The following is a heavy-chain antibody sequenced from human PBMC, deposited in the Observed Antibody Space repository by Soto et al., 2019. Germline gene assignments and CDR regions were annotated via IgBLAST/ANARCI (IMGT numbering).Heavy chain of an antibody. CDR3: VNWNDEDVD. V-gene: IGHV3-23*01. CDR1: GFTFSSYA. J-gene: IGHJ4*01. CDR2: ISGRAIST. Sequence: EVHLLESGGGFVQPGGSLRLSCVASGFTFSSYAMTWVRQAPGKGLEWVASISGRAISTEYADSVRCRFTISRDNSKNTVFLQVQSLRADGSATYYCVNWNDEDVDWGQGTLVAVSS. D-gene: IGHD1-1*01.